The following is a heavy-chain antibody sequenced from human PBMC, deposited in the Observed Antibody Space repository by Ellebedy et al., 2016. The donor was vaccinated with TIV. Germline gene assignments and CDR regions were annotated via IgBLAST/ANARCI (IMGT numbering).Heavy chain of an antibody. CDR2: INWNGGGT. Sequence: PGGSLRLSCAASGFTFDDYGMSWVRQAPGKGLEWVSGINWNGGGTGYADSVKGRFTVSRDNAKNSLYLQMDSLRAEDTALYYCARLGDSAYYYYGMDVWGQGTTVTVSS. J-gene: IGHJ6*02. D-gene: IGHD2-21*01. V-gene: IGHV3-20*04. CDR1: GFTFDDYG. CDR3: ARLGDSAYYYYGMDV.